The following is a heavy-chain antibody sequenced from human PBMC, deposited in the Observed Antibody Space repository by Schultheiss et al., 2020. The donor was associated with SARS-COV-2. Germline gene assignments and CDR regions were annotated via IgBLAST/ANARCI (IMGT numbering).Heavy chain of an antibody. CDR1: GFTFSSYG. Sequence: GGSLRLSCAASGFTFSSYGMHWVRQAPGKGLEWVAVIWYDGSNKYYADSVKGRFTISRDNSKNTLYLQMNSLRAEDTAVYYCASSYSPPQIAVVVQWFDYWVQGTLVTVSS. D-gene: IGHD6-19*01. V-gene: IGHV3-33*08. J-gene: IGHJ4*02. CDR3: ASSYSPPQIAVVVQWFDY. CDR2: IWYDGSNK.